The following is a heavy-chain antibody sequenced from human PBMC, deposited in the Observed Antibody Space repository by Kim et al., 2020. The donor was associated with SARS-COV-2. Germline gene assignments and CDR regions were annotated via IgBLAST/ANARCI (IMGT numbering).Heavy chain of an antibody. D-gene: IGHD2-15*01. J-gene: IGHJ6*02. Sequence: CQGRVTITADKSTSTAYMELSSLRSEDTAVYYCARDVYGGKGYYYYGMDVWGQGTTVTVSS. V-gene: IGHV1-69*04. CDR3: ARDVYGGKGYYYYGMDV.